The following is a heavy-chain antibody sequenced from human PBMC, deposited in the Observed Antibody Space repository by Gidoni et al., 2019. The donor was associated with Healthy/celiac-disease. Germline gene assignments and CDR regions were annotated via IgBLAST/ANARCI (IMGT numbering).Heavy chain of an antibody. D-gene: IGHD2-2*03. V-gene: IGHV1-24*01. Sequence: QVQLVQSGAEVKKPGASVKVSCKVPGFTLPALSMHWVRQAPGKGLEWRGGFAPEDGETIYAQKFQGRVTMTEDTSTDTAYMELSSLRSEDTSVYYCATRGPGYCSSTSCYWFDPWGQGTLVTVSS. J-gene: IGHJ5*02. CDR1: GFTLPALS. CDR2: FAPEDGET. CDR3: ATRGPGYCSSTSCYWFDP.